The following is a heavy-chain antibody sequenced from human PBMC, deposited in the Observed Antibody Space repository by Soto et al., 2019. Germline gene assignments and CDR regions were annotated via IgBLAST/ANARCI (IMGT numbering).Heavy chain of an antibody. Sequence: GGSLRLSWVVSGFNFGDYGMHWVRHTPGKGLEWVAVIGNDGAARFYGDSVKGRFTISRDNSRSTFYLQMNSLRPEDTAMYYCAKETIAVAGPNFFDFWGQGTQVTVSS. V-gene: IGHV3-30*18. CDR1: GFNFGDYG. J-gene: IGHJ4*02. CDR2: IGNDGAAR. D-gene: IGHD6-19*01. CDR3: AKETIAVAGPNFFDF.